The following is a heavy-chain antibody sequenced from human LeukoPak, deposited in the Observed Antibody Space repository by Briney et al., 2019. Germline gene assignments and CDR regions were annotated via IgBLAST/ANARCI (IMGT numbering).Heavy chain of an antibody. CDR2: INHSGST. V-gene: IGHV4-34*01. D-gene: IGHD3-16*02. CDR3: ARGRWDYVWGSYRSYYFDY. Sequence: PSETLSLTCAVYGGSFSGYYWSWIRQPPGKGLEWIGEINHSGSTNYNPSLKSRVTISVDTSKSQFSLKLSSVTAADTAEYYCARGRWDYVWGSYRSYYFDYWGQGTLVTVSS. CDR1: GGSFSGYY. J-gene: IGHJ4*02.